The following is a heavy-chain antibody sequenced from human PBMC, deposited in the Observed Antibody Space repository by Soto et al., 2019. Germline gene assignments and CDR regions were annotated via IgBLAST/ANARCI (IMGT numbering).Heavy chain of an antibody. D-gene: IGHD2-21*01. CDR3: AAVQESPYSMGI. J-gene: IGHJ6*02. V-gene: IGHV1-58*02. CDR2: IVVGSNNR. CDR1: GITFTRSA. Sequence: QMQLVQSGPEVKKPGTSVKVSCKASGITFTRSAIQWVRQARGQRLEWVGWIVVGSNNRDYAQKLQERVTITSDMSTSTVYMELSSLRSDDTAVYYCAAVQESPYSMGIWGQGTTVTVSS.